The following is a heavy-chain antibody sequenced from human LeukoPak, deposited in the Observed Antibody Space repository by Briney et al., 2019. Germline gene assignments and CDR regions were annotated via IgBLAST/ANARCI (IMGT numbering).Heavy chain of an antibody. V-gene: IGHV1-46*01. Sequence: ASVNVSCTASGYSFTYQFMNWVRQAPGQGLEWLGIINPSVGSTTYAQKFQDRVILTRDTSTSTMYMELSSLRSEDTAIYYCVRGGYDFSSDYYPSHWGQGTLVTVSS. CDR1: GYSFTYQF. CDR3: VRGGYDFSSDYYPSH. J-gene: IGHJ4*02. CDR2: INPSVGST. D-gene: IGHD3-3*01.